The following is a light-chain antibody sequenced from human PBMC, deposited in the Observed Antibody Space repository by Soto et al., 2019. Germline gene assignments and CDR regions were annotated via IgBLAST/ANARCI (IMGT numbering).Light chain of an antibody. Sequence: QSVLSQPASVSASPGPSITISCTGTSSDVGGYNYVSWYQQTPGKAHKLMIYDVSTRPSGVSYRFSGSKSGNTASLTISGLQAEDEADYYCSSYTRSSTLVFGSGTKVTVL. V-gene: IGLV2-14*01. J-gene: IGLJ1*01. CDR3: SSYTRSSTLV. CDR2: DVS. CDR1: SSDVGGYNY.